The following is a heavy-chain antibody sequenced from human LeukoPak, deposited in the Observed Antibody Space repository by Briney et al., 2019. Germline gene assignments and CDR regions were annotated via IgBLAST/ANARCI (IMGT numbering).Heavy chain of an antibody. J-gene: IGHJ4*02. Sequence: GRSLRLSCAASGFTFSSYAMHWVRQAPGKGLEWVAVISYDASNTYYADSVKGRFTISRDNSKNTLYLQMNSLGAEDTAVYYCAREDYGEHYFDYWGQGTLVTVSS. D-gene: IGHD4-17*01. CDR1: GFTFSSYA. V-gene: IGHV3-30*04. CDR3: AREDYGEHYFDY. CDR2: ISYDASNT.